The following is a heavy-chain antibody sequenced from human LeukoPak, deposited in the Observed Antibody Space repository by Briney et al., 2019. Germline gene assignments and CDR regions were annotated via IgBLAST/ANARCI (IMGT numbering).Heavy chain of an antibody. CDR3: ARDRGSYFDY. D-gene: IGHD5-12*01. V-gene: IGHV3-48*03. CDR1: GFTFSSYE. J-gene: IGHJ4*02. CDR2: ISSSGSTI. Sequence: PGGSLRLSCAASGFTFSSYEMNWVHQAPGKGLEWVSYISSSGSTIYYADSVKGRFTISRDNAKNSLYLQMNSLRAEDTAVYYCARDRGSYFDYWGQGTLVTVSS.